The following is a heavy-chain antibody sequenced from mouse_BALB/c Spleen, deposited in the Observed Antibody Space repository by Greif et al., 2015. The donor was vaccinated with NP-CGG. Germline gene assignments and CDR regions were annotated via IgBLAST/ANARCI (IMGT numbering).Heavy chain of an antibody. D-gene: IGHD2-10*01. CDR3: ARHAYYGNYAYFDY. CDR1: GFTFSSYT. J-gene: IGHJ2*01. Sequence: EVHLVESGGGLVQPGGSLKLSCAASGFTFSSYTMSWVRQTPEKRLEWVAYISNGGGSTYYPDTVKGRFTISRDNAKNALYLQMSSLKSEDSAIYYCARHAYYGNYAYFDYWGQGTTLTVSS. CDR2: ISNGGGST. V-gene: IGHV5-12-2*01.